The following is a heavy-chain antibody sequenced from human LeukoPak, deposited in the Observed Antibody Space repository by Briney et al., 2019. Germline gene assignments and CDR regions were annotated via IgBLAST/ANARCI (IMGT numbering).Heavy chain of an antibody. V-gene: IGHV3-30*02. D-gene: IGHD2-2*02. CDR1: GFTFSSYG. Sequence: GGSLRLSCAASGFTFSSYGMHWVRQAPGKGLEWVAFIRYDGSNKYCADSVKGRFTISRDNSKNTLYLQMNSLRAEDTAVCYCAKQIGVVPAAIRGYYFDYWGQGTLVTVSS. CDR3: AKQIGVVPAAIRGYYFDY. J-gene: IGHJ4*02. CDR2: IRYDGSNK.